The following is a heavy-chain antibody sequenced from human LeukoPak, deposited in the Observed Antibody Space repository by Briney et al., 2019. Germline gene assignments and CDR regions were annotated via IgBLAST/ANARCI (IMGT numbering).Heavy chain of an antibody. V-gene: IGHV3-23*01. CDR3: AKDLMYSSSIQYKYY. CDR1: GFTFSSYA. Sequence: PGGSLRLSCAASGFTFSSYAMSWVRQAPGKGLEWVSAISGSGGSTYYADSVKGRFTISRDNSKNTLYLQMNSLRAEDTAVYYCAKDLMYSSSIQYKYYWGQGTLVTVSS. D-gene: IGHD6-13*01. J-gene: IGHJ4*02. CDR2: ISGSGGST.